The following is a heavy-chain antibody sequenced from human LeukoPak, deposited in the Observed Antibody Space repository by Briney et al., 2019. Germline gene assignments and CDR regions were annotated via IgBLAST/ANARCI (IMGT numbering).Heavy chain of an antibody. D-gene: IGHD3-9*01. Sequence: GASVKVSCKASGYTFTSCYMHWVRQAPGQGLEWMGIINPSGGSTSYAQKFQGRVTMTRDTSTSTVYMELSSLRSEDTAVYYCARGAEYDILTGYYHNRFLFDYWGQGTLVTVSS. CDR3: ARGAEYDILTGYYHNRFLFDY. CDR2: INPSGGST. CDR1: GYTFTSCY. V-gene: IGHV1-46*01. J-gene: IGHJ4*02.